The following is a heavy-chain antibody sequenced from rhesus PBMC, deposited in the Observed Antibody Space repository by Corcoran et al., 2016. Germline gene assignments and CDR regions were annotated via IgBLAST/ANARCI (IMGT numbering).Heavy chain of an antibody. Sequence: EVRLVESGGGLVQPGGSLRLSCAASGLSFRDYYMSWVRQAPGKGPVWVGFSINKANGGTAEYAASVKGRFTISRDDSKSIASLQMNSLKTEDTAVYYCTRRAGVTNFDYWGQGVLVTVSS. J-gene: IGHJ4*01. D-gene: IGHD3-34*01. CDR2: SINKANGGTA. V-gene: IGHV3-116*02. CDR3: TRRAGVTNFDY. CDR1: GLSFRDYY.